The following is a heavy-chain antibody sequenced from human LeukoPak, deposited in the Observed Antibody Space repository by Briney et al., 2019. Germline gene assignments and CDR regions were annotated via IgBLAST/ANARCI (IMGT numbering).Heavy chain of an antibody. CDR3: AREVAGTWAFDI. D-gene: IGHD6-19*01. J-gene: IGHJ3*02. CDR1: GDSVSSNTAA. V-gene: IGHV6-1*01. CDR2: TFYRSNWYD. Sequence: KLSQTLSLTCAISGDSVSSNTAAWNWIRQSPSRGLEWLGRTFYRSNWYDDYAASVKSRITINPDTSKNQFSLHLKSVTPEDTAVYYCAREVAGTWAFDIWGQGTRVTVSS.